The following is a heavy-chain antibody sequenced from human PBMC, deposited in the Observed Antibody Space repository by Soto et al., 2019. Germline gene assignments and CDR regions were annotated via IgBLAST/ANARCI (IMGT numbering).Heavy chain of an antibody. J-gene: IGHJ4*02. Sequence: QVPLVQSGAEVKKPGASVKVSCKASGYTFTSYGISWVRQAPGQGLEWMGWISAYNGNTNYAQKLQGRVTMTTDTSTSTAYMELRSLRSDDTAVYYCARDRGDYVWGSYRYFDYWGQGTLVTVSS. CDR1: GYTFTSYG. V-gene: IGHV1-18*01. CDR3: ARDRGDYVWGSYRYFDY. CDR2: ISAYNGNT. D-gene: IGHD3-16*02.